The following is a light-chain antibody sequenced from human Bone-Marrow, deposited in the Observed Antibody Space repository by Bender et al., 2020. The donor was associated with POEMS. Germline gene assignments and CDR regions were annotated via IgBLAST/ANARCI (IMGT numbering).Light chain of an antibody. CDR2: GVN. CDR3: YTFTTSTTYV. J-gene: IGLJ1*01. CDR1: SSDIGSYNH. Sequence: QSALTQPASVSGSPGQSVTISCIGTSSDIGSYNHVSWYQHHPGKAPKLLIYGVNNRPSGVSNRFSGSKSGNTASLTISGLQAEDEADYFCYTFTTSTTYVFGPGTRVTVL. V-gene: IGLV2-14*03.